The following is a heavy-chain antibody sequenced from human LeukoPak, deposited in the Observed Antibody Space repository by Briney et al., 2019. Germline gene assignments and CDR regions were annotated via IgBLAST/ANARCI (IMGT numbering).Heavy chain of an antibody. CDR3: AKDPIVVVPAAHRDDY. CDR2: IWYDGSNT. J-gene: IGHJ4*02. Sequence: GGSLRLSCAASGFTFSSYAMSWVRQAPGKGLEWVAVIWYDGSNTYYGDSVKGRFTISRDNSENTLYLQMNSLTTEDTAVYYCAKDPIVVVPAAHRDDYWGQGTLVTVSS. CDR1: GFTFSSYA. V-gene: IGHV3-33*06. D-gene: IGHD2-2*01.